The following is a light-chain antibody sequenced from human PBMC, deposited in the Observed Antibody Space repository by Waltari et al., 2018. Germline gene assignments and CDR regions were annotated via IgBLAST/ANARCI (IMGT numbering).Light chain of an antibody. CDR1: QSLLHSNGFNY. CDR3: MQSLRALWT. J-gene: IGKJ1*01. CDR2: LGS. Sequence: DIVVTQSPSSLPVTPGERASTSFSPSQSLLHSNGFNYLDWYLQKPGKSQHLLIYLGSTRASGVPYWFSVSESGTDCTLKISRVEAEDVGVYYFMQSLRALWTFGQGTKVEIK. V-gene: IGKV2-28*01.